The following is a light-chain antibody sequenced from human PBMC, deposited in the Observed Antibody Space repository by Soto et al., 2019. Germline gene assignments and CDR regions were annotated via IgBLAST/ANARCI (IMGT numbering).Light chain of an antibody. CDR3: SSYSSSNTLG. Sequence: QSALTQPASVSGSPGQSITISCTGTSSDVGAYNYVSWYQQHPGKAPKLMIYDVSYRPSGISNRFSGSKSGNTASLTISCLQAEDEADYYCSSYSSSNTLGFGGGTKLTVL. CDR2: DVS. J-gene: IGLJ2*01. V-gene: IGLV2-14*03. CDR1: SSDVGAYNY.